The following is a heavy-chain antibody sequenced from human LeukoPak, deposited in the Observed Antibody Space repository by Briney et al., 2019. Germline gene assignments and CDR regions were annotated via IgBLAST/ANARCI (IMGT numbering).Heavy chain of an antibody. CDR2: ISGSGGST. CDR1: GFTFSSYA. Sequence: GGSLRLSCAASGFTFSSYAMSWVRQAPGKGLEWVSAISGSGGSTYYADSVKGRFTISRDNSKNTLYLQMNSLRAEDTAVYYCAKDGYCSGGSCYQYYFDYWGQGTLVTVSP. V-gene: IGHV3-23*01. CDR3: AKDGYCSGGSCYQYYFDY. D-gene: IGHD2-15*01. J-gene: IGHJ4*02.